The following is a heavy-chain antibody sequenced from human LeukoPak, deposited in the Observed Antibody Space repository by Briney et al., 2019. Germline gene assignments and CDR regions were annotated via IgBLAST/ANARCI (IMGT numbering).Heavy chain of an antibody. CDR1: GGSISGYY. CDR2: INYSGST. V-gene: IGHV4-59*01. Sequence: PSETLSLTCTVSGGSISGYYWSWIRQPPGKGLEWIGYINYSGSTNYNPSLKSRVTISLDTSKSQFSLKLTSVTAADTAVFYCARYFAWPCAFDIWGLGTMVTVSS. J-gene: IGHJ3*02. CDR3: ARYFAWPCAFDI. D-gene: IGHD3-9*01.